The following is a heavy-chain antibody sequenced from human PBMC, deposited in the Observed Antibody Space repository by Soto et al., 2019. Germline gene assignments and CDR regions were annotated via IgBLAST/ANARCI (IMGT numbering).Heavy chain of an antibody. J-gene: IGHJ4*02. CDR1: RGCLSSTIW. CDR3: ASRDPGTSVDY. V-gene: IGHV4-4*02. CDR2: IYRTGST. D-gene: IGHD1-7*01. Sequence: PSCTLSIGCAVCRGCLSSTIWCAWVRQPPGQGLEWIGEIYRTGSTNYNPSLKSRVTISLDKSENQFSLKVTSLTAADTAVYYCASRDPGTSVDYWGQGTLVTVSS.